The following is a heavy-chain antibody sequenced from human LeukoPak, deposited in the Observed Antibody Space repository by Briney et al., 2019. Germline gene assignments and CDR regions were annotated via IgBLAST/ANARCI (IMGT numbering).Heavy chain of an antibody. CDR3: ARELFRLRGGAFDI. Sequence: SETLSLTCTVSGGSISSYYWSWIRQPPGKGLEWIGYIYYSGSTNYNPSLKSRVTISVDTSKNQFSLKLSSVTAADTAVYYCARELFRLRGGAFDIWGQGTMVTVSS. CDR2: IYYSGST. D-gene: IGHD4-17*01. J-gene: IGHJ3*02. CDR1: GGSISSYY. V-gene: IGHV4-59*01.